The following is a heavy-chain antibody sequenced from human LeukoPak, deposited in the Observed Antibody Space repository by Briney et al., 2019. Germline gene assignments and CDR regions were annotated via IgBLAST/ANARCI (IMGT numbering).Heavy chain of an antibody. J-gene: IGHJ4*02. CDR1: GYTFTGYY. V-gene: IGHV1-2*02. CDR3: ASYPRYSSTPPFDY. D-gene: IGHD2-2*01. Sequence: ASVKVSCKASGYTFTGYYMHWVRQAPGQGLEWMGWINPNTGETNSAQKFQGRVTMTRDTTINTAYMELTRLTSDDTAVYYCASYPRYSSTPPFDYWGQGTLVNVSS. CDR2: INPNTGET.